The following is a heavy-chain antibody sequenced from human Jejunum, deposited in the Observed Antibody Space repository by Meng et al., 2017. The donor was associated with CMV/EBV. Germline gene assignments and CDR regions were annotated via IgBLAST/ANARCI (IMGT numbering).Heavy chain of an antibody. Sequence: CKASGDIFTIYDMHWVRQAPGQRPEWMGRINAGNGNTKYSQKFKGRVTITRDTSAGTVYMELNSLRSEDTAVYYCARSRGTGYNLNYWGQGTLVTVSS. CDR3: ARSRGTGYNLNY. V-gene: IGHV1-3*01. CDR1: GDIFTIYD. D-gene: IGHD5-24*01. CDR2: INAGNGNT. J-gene: IGHJ4*02.